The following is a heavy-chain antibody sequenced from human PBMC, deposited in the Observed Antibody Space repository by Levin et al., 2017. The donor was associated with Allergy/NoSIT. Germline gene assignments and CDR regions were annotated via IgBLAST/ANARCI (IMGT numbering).Heavy chain of an antibody. Sequence: LSLTCAASGFTFSSYAMSWVRQAPGKGLEWVSAISGSGGSTYYADSVKGRFTISRDNSKNTLYLQMNSLRAEDTAVYYCAKDSYGVTRILDYWGQGTLVTVSS. J-gene: IGHJ4*02. CDR2: ISGSGGST. V-gene: IGHV3-23*01. CDR3: AKDSYGVTRILDY. D-gene: IGHD4-11*01. CDR1: GFTFSSYA.